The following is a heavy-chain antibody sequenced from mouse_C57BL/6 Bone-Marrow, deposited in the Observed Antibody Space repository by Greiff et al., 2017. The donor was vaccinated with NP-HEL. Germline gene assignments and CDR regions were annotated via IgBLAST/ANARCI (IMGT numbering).Heavy chain of an antibody. CDR1: GYAFSSSW. CDR2: IYPGDGDT. V-gene: IGHV1-82*01. CDR3: ARPSYYYGMDY. J-gene: IGHJ2*01. D-gene: IGHD1-1*01. Sequence: VQLQQSGPELVKPGASVKISCKASGYAFSSSWMNWVKQRPGKGLEWIGRIYPGDGDTNYNGKFKGKATLTADKSSSTAYMQLSSLTSEDSAVYFCARPSYYYGMDYWGQGTTLTVSS.